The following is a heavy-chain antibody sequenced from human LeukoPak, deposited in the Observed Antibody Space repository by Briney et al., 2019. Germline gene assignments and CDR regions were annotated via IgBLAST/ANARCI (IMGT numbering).Heavy chain of an antibody. V-gene: IGHV5-10-1*01. D-gene: IGHD6-19*01. CDR2: IDPSDSYT. J-gene: IGHJ4*02. Sequence: GEALRISCKGSGYGFTSYWFSWVRQMPGKGRGWMGRIDPSDSYTNYSPSFQGHVTISADKSINTAYLQWSSLKASDTAMYYCAMGIAVAGTEIVDYWGQGTLVTVSS. CDR1: GYGFTSYW. CDR3: AMGIAVAGTEIVDY.